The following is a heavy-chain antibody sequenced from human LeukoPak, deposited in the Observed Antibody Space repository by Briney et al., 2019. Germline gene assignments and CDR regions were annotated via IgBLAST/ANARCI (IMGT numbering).Heavy chain of an antibody. Sequence: SETLSLTCTVSGGSISSSSYYWGWIRQPPGKGLEWIGSIYYSGSTYYNPSLKSRVTISVDTSKNQFSLKLSSVTAADTAVYYCARLSSSSIFGPIDYWGQGTLVTVSS. CDR1: GGSISSSSYY. D-gene: IGHD6-6*01. V-gene: IGHV4-39*01. CDR2: IYYSGST. J-gene: IGHJ4*02. CDR3: ARLSSSSIFGPIDY.